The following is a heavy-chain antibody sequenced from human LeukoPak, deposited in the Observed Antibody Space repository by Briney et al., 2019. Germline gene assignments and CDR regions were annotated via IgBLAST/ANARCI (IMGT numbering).Heavy chain of an antibody. V-gene: IGHV3-72*01. CDR1: Y. Sequence: YMDWVRQAPGKGLEWVGRSRNKAQSYTTEFAASVKGRFTISRDDSKNALFLQMNSLKTEDTAVYYCARAAAGLFNYYFDYWGQGTLVTVSS. D-gene: IGHD6-13*01. CDR2: SRNKAQSYTT. CDR3: ARAAAGLFNYYFDY. J-gene: IGHJ4*02.